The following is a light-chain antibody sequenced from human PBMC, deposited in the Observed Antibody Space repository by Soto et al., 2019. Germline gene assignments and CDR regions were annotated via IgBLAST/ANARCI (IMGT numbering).Light chain of an antibody. V-gene: IGKV3-20*01. CDR2: GAS. Sequence: EIVLTQSPGTLSLSPGERATLSCRASQSVSSSYLAWYQQKPGQAPRLLIYGASSRATGIPDRFSGSGSGTDLTLTISRLEPEDFAVYYCQQYGSPPSTFGQGTRLEIK. J-gene: IGKJ5*01. CDR1: QSVSSSY. CDR3: QQYGSPPST.